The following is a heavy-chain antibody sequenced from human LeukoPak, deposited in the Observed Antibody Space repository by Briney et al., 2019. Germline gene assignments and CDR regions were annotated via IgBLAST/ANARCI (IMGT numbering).Heavy chain of an antibody. J-gene: IGHJ4*02. CDR3: ARPYYDTSSYYYPFDY. CDR1: GFTFSSYA. Sequence: GSLRLSCAASGFTFSSYAMSWVRQAPGKGLEWIGSIYYSGGTYYNPSLKSRVTISVDTSKNQFSLKLSSVTAADTAVYYCARPYYDTSSYYYPFDYWGQGTLVIVSS. D-gene: IGHD3-22*01. V-gene: IGHV4-39*01. CDR2: IYYSGGT.